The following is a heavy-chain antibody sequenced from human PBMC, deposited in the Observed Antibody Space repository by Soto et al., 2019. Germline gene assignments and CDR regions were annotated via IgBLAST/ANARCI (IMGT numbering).Heavy chain of an antibody. J-gene: IGHJ6*02. CDR1: GYTFTRYG. Sequence: ASVKVSCKASGYTFTRYGISWVRQAPGQRLEWMGWINAGNGNTKYSQKFQGRVTITRDTSASTAYMELSSLRSEDTAVYYCASSRITMVPYGMDVWGQGTTVTVSS. CDR3: ASSRITMVPYGMDV. V-gene: IGHV1-3*01. CDR2: INAGNGNT. D-gene: IGHD3-10*01.